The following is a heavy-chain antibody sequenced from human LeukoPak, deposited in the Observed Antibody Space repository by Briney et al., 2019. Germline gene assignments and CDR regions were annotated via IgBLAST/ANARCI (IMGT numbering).Heavy chain of an antibody. D-gene: IGHD3-22*01. CDR2: ISNDGRKK. J-gene: IGHJ4*02. CDR1: GFTFSNFV. CDR3: ARDQIGNYYDVLLPLDY. Sequence: GKSLRLSCAGSGFTFSNFVMNWVRQAPGKGLEWVALISNDGRKKYYADSVKGRFTISRDNAKNSLYLQMNSLRAEDTAVYYCARDQIGNYYDVLLPLDYWGQGTLVTVSS. V-gene: IGHV3-30*04.